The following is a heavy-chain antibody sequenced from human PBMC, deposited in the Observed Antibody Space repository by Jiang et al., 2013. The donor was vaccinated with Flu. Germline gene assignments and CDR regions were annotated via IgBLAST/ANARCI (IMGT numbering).Heavy chain of an antibody. CDR3: AREGGSYREVDY. V-gene: IGHV4-34*01. Sequence: LLKPSETLSLTCAVYGGSFSGYYWSWIRQPPGKGLEWIGEINHSGSTNYNPSLKSRVTISVDTSKNQFSLKLSSVTAADTAVYYCAREGGSYREVDYWGQGNPGHRLL. J-gene: IGHJ4*02. CDR1: GGSFSGYY. CDR2: INHSGST. D-gene: IGHD1-26*01.